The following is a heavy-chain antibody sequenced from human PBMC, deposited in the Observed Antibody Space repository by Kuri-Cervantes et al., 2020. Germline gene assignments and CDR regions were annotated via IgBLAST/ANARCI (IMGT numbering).Heavy chain of an antibody. Sequence: AAVKVSCKSSGYTFTSYGISWVRQAPGQGLEWMGWISAYNGNTNYAQKLQGRVTMTTDTSTSTAYMELRSLRSDDTAVHYCARDQGNDDYGDYADYWGQGTLVTVSS. J-gene: IGHJ4*02. CDR3: ARDQGNDDYGDYADY. CDR2: ISAYNGNT. D-gene: IGHD4-17*01. CDR1: GYTFTSYG. V-gene: IGHV1-18*01.